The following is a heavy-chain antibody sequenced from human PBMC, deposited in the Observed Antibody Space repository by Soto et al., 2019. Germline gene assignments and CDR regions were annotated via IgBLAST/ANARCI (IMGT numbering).Heavy chain of an antibody. Sequence: PSETLSLTCTVSGGSISSSSYYWGWIRQPPGKGLEWIGSIYYSGSTYYNPSLKSRVTISVDTSKNQFSLKLSSVTAADTAVYYCARHLRSRNYYGLGSYYRPLDYWGQGTLVTVSS. CDR3: ARHLRSRNYYGLGSYYRPLDY. V-gene: IGHV4-39*01. D-gene: IGHD3-10*01. CDR1: GGSISSSSYY. CDR2: IYYSGST. J-gene: IGHJ4*02.